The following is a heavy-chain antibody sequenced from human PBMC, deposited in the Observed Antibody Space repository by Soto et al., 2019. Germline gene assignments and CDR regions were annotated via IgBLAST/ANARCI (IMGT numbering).Heavy chain of an antibody. V-gene: IGHV4-59*01. Sequence: ASETLSLTCTVSGFSINNNYWSWIRQPPGKGLEWIGYIYYSGTTNYNPSLRGRVTISVDTSKVQFSLKLSSVTAADTAVYYCARAGITMVRGIIRGYHSDYWGQGTLVTVSS. J-gene: IGHJ4*02. CDR2: IYYSGTT. CDR3: ARAGITMVRGIIRGYHSDY. D-gene: IGHD3-10*01. CDR1: GFSINNNY.